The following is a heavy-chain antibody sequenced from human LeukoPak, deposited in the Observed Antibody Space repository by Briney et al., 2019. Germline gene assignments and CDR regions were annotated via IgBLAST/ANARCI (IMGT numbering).Heavy chain of an antibody. J-gene: IGHJ6*02. CDR3: AREPIHYHAMDV. Sequence: GGSLRLSCAASEFIFSDYNMNWVRQAPGKGLEWVSYIRTSSNVMYYAGSVKGRFTISRDNAKNSLFLQMNSLRDEDTAVYYCAREPIHYHAMDVWGQGTAVTVSS. CDR1: EFIFSDYN. V-gene: IGHV3-48*02. CDR2: IRTSSNVM.